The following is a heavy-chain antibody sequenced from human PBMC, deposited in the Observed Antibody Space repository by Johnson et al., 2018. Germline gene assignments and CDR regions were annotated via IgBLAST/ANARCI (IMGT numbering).Heavy chain of an antibody. CDR2: IIPIFGTA. CDR3: AGTYYYDSSGYPAYFQH. D-gene: IGHD3-22*01. Sequence: QVQLVESGAEVKKPGSSXKVSCKASGGTFSSYAISWVRQAPGQGLEWMGGIIPIFGTANYAQKFQGRVTITADESTSTAYMELSSLRSEDTAVYYCAGTYYYDSSGYPAYFQHWGQGTLVTVSA. V-gene: IGHV1-69*01. J-gene: IGHJ1*01. CDR1: GGTFSSYA.